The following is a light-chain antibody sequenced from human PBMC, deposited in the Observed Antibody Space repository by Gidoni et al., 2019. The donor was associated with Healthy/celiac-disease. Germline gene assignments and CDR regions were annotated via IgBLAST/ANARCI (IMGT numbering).Light chain of an antibody. CDR3: QQSYSTPQT. V-gene: IGKV1-39*01. CDR2: AAS. J-gene: IGKJ4*01. CDR1: QSISSY. Sequence: DIQMTQSPSSLSASVVDRVTITCRASQSISSYFNWYQQKPGKAPKLLIYAASSLQSGVPSRFSGSGSGTDFTLTISSLQPEDFATYYCQQSYSTPQTFGGGTKVEIK.